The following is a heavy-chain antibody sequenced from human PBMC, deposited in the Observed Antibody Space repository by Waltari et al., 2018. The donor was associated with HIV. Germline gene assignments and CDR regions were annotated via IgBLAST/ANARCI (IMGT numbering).Heavy chain of an antibody. Sequence: QLQLQESGTGLVKPSETLSLTCTVSGGSISSSSYYWGWIRQPPGKGLEWIGSIYYSGSTYYNPSLKSRVTISVDTSKNQFSLKLSSVTAADTAVYYCARGIAVAGHSKYNWFDPWGQGTLVTVSS. CDR2: IYYSGST. J-gene: IGHJ5*02. CDR1: GGSISSSSYY. V-gene: IGHV4-39*01. D-gene: IGHD6-19*01. CDR3: ARGIAVAGHSKYNWFDP.